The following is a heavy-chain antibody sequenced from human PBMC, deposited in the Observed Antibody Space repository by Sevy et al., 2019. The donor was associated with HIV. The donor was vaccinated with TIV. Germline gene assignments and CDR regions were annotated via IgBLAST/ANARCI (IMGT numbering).Heavy chain of an antibody. Sequence: SETLSLTCTVSGGSISSSSYYWGWIRQPPGKGLEWIGSIYYSGSTYYNPSLKSRVTISVDTSKNQFSLKLSSVTAADTAVYCCARHGRKRWLQYVGHYFDYWGQGTLVTVSS. CDR2: IYYSGST. CDR1: GGSISSSSYY. D-gene: IGHD5-12*01. CDR3: ARHGRKRWLQYVGHYFDY. V-gene: IGHV4-39*01. J-gene: IGHJ4*02.